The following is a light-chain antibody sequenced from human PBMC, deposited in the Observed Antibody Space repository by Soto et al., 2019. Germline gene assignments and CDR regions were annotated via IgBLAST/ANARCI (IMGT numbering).Light chain of an antibody. J-gene: IGLJ2*01. CDR3: SAYTSSSTRLV. Sequence: QSVLTQPASVSGSPGQSITISCTGTSSDVGGYNYVSWYQQHPGKAPKLMIYDVSNRPSGVSNRFSGYKSGNTASLTISGVQAEDEADYYCSAYTSSSTRLVFGGGTKVTVL. CDR1: SSDVGGYNY. V-gene: IGLV2-14*01. CDR2: DVS.